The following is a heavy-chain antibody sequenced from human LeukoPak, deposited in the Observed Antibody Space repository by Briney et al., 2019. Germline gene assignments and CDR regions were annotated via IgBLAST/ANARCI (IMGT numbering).Heavy chain of an antibody. J-gene: IGHJ3*02. CDR2: IKQDGSEK. D-gene: IGHD2-8*02. CDR1: GFAFECYW. Sequence: GGSLRLSCAAPGFAFECYWMSWVRQAPAKGLEWVSNIKQDGSEKYYVDSVKGRFTISRDNAKNSLYLQMNSLRAEDTAVYYCARGSTGIWGQGTMFTVSS. CDR3: ARGSTGI. V-gene: IGHV3-7*01.